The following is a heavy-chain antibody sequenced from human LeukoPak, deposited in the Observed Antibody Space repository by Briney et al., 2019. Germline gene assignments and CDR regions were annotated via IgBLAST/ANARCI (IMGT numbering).Heavy chain of an antibody. D-gene: IGHD2-2*01. V-gene: IGHV3-9*01. J-gene: IGHJ4*02. CDR1: GFTFDDYA. CDR2: ISWNSGSI. CDR3: AKDLKWTETTSCCFDY. Sequence: PGRSLRLSCAASGFTFDDYAMHWVRQAPGKGLEWVSGISWNSGSIGYADSVKGRFTISRDNAKNSLYLQMNSLRAEDTAIYYCAKDLKWTETTSCCFDYWGQGTLVTVSS.